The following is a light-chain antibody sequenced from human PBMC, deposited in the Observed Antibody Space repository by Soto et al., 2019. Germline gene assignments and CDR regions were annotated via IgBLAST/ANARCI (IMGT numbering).Light chain of an antibody. V-gene: IGKV3-20*01. CDR1: QTVSGSY. CDR2: GAS. Sequence: ENVLTQSPGTLSLSPGERATLSCRASQTVSGSYVAWYQQKPGQTPRLLIYGASSRATGIPDRFSGSGSGTDFTLTISSLEPEDFAVYYCQYYGSSHSNTFGQGTRLEIK. CDR3: QYYGSSHSNT. J-gene: IGKJ5*01.